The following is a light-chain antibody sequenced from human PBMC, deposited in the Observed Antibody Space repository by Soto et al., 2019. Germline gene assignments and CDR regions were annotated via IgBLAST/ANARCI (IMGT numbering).Light chain of an antibody. Sequence: EIVMTQSPATLSVSPGERATLSCRASQSVSSNLAWYQQKPGQAPRLLIYGASTRATGIPARFGGSGSGTEFILTISNLQSEDFAVYYCQQYHKWPLTFGGGTKVEI. V-gene: IGKV3-15*01. CDR2: GAS. CDR1: QSVSSN. CDR3: QQYHKWPLT. J-gene: IGKJ4*01.